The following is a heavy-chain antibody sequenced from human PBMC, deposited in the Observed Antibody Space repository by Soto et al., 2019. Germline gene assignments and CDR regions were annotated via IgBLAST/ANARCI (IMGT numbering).Heavy chain of an antibody. CDR3: VRVTTGTVTTAFDH. J-gene: IGHJ4*02. CDR2: ARNKPKSYTT. Sequence: EVQLVESGGGLVQPGGSLRLSCAASGFTFSDHYIDWVRQAPGKGLEWVGRARNKPKSYTTEYAASVKGRFTISRDDSENTVYLQMNSLKTEDRAVYYCVRVTTGTVTTAFDHWGQGTLVTVSS. D-gene: IGHD4-4*01. V-gene: IGHV3-72*01. CDR1: GFTFSDHY.